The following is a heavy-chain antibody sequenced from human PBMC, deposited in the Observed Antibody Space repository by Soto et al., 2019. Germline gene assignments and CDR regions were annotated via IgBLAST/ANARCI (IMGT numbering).Heavy chain of an antibody. J-gene: IGHJ5*02. Sequence: ASVKVSCKASGGTFSSYAISWVRQAPGQGLEWMGGIIPIFGTANYAQKFQGRVTITADESTSTAYMELSSLRSEDTAVYYCARGGHYDSSGYYLSWFDPWGQGTLVTVSS. CDR3: ARGGHYDSSGYYLSWFDP. D-gene: IGHD3-22*01. V-gene: IGHV1-69*13. CDR1: GGTFSSYA. CDR2: IIPIFGTA.